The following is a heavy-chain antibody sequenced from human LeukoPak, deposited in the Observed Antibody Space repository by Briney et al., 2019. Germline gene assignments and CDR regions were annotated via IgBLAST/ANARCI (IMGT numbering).Heavy chain of an antibody. J-gene: IGHJ4*02. CDR3: AREVLYYDYVWGSLLDY. D-gene: IGHD3-16*01. CDR1: GYTFTSYG. V-gene: IGHV1-18*01. Sequence: ASVKVSCKASGYTFTSYGISWVRQAPGQGLEWMGWISAYNGNTNYAQKLQGRVTMTTDTSTSTAYMELRSLRSDDTAVYYCAREVLYYDYVWGSLLDYWGQGTLVTVSS. CDR2: ISAYNGNT.